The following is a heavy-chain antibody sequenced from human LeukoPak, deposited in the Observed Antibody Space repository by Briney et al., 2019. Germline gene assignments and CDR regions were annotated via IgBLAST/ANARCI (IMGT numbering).Heavy chain of an antibody. D-gene: IGHD6-19*01. CDR3: ARHQRDSSGWYRISYYYYYYMDV. Sequence: PETLSLTCTVSDDSITIYYWTWIRQPPGKGLEWIGSIYYSGSTYYNPSLKSRVTISVDTSKNQFSLKLSSVTAADTAVYYCARHQRDSSGWYRISYYYYYYMDVWGKGTTVTISS. J-gene: IGHJ6*03. CDR1: DDSITIYY. V-gene: IGHV4-39*01. CDR2: IYYSGST.